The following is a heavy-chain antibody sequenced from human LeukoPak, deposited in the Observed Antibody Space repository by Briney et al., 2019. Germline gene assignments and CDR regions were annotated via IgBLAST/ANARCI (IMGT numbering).Heavy chain of an antibody. CDR1: GFTFSSYS. CDR3: ARDYSSSLDFGY. Sequence: PGGSLRLSCAASGFTFSSYSMNWVRQAPGKGLEWVSSISSSSSYIYYADSVKGRFTISRDNAKNSLYLQMNSLRAEDTAVYYCARDYSSSLDFGYWGQGTLVTVSS. J-gene: IGHJ4*02. D-gene: IGHD6-6*01. CDR2: ISSSSSYI. V-gene: IGHV3-21*01.